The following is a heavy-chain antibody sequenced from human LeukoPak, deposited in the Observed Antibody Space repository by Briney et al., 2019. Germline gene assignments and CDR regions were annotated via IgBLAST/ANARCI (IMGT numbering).Heavy chain of an antibody. CDR2: ISGSGGST. V-gene: IGHV3-23*01. CDR3: AKAAAITIFGVVIVNFDY. CDR1: GFTLSSYA. Sequence: PGASLRLSCAASGFTLSSYAMSWVRQAPGKGLEWVSAISGSGGSTYYADSVKGRFTISRDNSKDTLYLQMNSLRAEDTAVYYCAKAAAITIFGVVIVNFDYWGQGTLVTVSS. D-gene: IGHD3-3*01. J-gene: IGHJ4*02.